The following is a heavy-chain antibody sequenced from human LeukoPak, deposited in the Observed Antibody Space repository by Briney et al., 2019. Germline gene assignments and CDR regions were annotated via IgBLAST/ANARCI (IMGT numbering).Heavy chain of an antibody. V-gene: IGHV4-59*12. Sequence: PSETLSLTCTVSGGSISRNYWDWTRQPPGKGLEWIGNIYYSETTNYNPSLKSRVSISVDTSKNLLSLKLSSVTAADTAVYYCARDRIVVVPAATYYYYYYGMDVWGQGTTVTVSS. CDR3: ARDRIVVVPAATYYYYYYGMDV. J-gene: IGHJ6*02. CDR2: IYYSETT. CDR1: GGSISRNY. D-gene: IGHD2-2*01.